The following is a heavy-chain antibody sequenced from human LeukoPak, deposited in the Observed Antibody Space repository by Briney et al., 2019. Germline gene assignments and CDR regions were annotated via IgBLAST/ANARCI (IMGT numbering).Heavy chain of an antibody. V-gene: IGHV4-61*02. J-gene: IGHJ4*02. Sequence: PSQTLSLTCTVSGGSISSGSYYWSWIRQPAGKGLERIGRIYTSGSTNYNPSLKSRVTISVDTSKNQFSLKLSFVTAADTAVYYCARVGYYGVVRIFDYWGQGTLVTVSS. CDR2: IYTSGST. CDR3: ARVGYYGVVRIFDY. CDR1: GGSISSGSYY. D-gene: IGHD3-10*01.